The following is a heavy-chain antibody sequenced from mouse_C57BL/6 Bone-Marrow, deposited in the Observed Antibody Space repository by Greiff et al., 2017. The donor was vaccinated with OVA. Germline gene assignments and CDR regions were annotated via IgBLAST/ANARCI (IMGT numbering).Heavy chain of an antibody. CDR1: GYSITSGYY. Sequence: EVKLEESGPGLVKPSQSLSLTCSVTGYSITSGYYWNWIRQFPGNKLEWMGYISYDGSNNYNPSLKNRISITRDTSKNQFFLKLNSVTTEDTASYYCARDIYYGYDGDYWGQGTSVTVSS. CDR2: ISYDGSN. CDR3: ARDIYYGYDGDY. J-gene: IGHJ4*01. V-gene: IGHV3-6*01. D-gene: IGHD2-2*01.